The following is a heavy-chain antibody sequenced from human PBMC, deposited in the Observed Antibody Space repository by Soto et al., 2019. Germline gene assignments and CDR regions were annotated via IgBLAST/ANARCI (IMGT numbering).Heavy chain of an antibody. D-gene: IGHD3-10*01. J-gene: IGHJ6*02. CDR3: ARSYYYGSGSLAGGYGMDG. CDR1: GFTVSSNY. Sequence: GGSLRLSCAASGFTVSSNYMSCVRQAPGKGLEWVSVIYSGGSTYYADSVKVRFTISRDNSKNTLYLQMNSLRAEGTAVYDCARSYYYGSGSLAGGYGMDGWGQGTTVTVSS. V-gene: IGHV3-53*01. CDR2: IYSGGST.